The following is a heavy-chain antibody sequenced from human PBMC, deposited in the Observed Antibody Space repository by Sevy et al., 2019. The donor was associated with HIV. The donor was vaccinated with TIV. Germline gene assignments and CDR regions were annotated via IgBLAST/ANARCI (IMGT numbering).Heavy chain of an antibody. CDR2: IKQDGSEK. CDR3: ARDMGTDAGLANVVVPAAYDAFDI. CDR1: GFTFSSYW. Sequence: GGSLRLSCAASGFTFSSYWMSWVRQAPGKGLEWVANIKQDGSEKYYVDSVKGRFTISRDNAKNSLYLQMNSLRAEDTAVYYCARDMGTDAGLANVVVPAAYDAFDIWGQGTMVTVSS. D-gene: IGHD2-2*01. J-gene: IGHJ3*02. V-gene: IGHV3-7*01.